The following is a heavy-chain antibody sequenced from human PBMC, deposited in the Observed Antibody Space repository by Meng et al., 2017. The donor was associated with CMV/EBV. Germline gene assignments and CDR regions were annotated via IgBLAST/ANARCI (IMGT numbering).Heavy chain of an antibody. CDR3: ARVYGDYADNYYYYGMDV. CDR2: IYYSGST. V-gene: IGHV4-59*01. CDR1: GGSISSYY. J-gene: IGHJ6*02. D-gene: IGHD4-17*01. Sequence: PETLSLTCTVSGGSISSYYWSWIRQPPGKGLEWIGYIYYSGSTNYNPSLKSRVTISVDTSKNQFSLKLSSVTAADTAVYYCARVYGDYADNYYYYGMDVWGQGTTVTVSS.